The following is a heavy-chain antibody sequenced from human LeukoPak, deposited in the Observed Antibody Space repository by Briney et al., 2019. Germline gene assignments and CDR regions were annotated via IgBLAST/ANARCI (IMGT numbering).Heavy chain of an antibody. CDR1: GFTFSSYA. V-gene: IGHV3-23*01. CDR2: ISGSGGST. Sequence: GGSLRLSCAASGFTFSSYAMSWVRQAPGKGLEWVSAISGSGGSTYYADSVKGRFTISRDNSKNTLYLQMNSLRAEDTAVYYCVKVSHYYYYYYGMGVWGQGTTVTVSS. CDR3: VKVSHYYYYYYGMGV. J-gene: IGHJ6*02.